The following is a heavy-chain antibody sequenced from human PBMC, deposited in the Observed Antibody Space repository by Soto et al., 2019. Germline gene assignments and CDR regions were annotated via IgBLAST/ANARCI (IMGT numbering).Heavy chain of an antibody. J-gene: IGHJ6*02. D-gene: IGHD3-10*01. CDR3: ARDRDAYASGTYLSYVLDV. V-gene: IGHV1-69*01. Sequence: QVQLVQSGAEVKKPGSSVRVSCKASGGTFSTYPISWVRQAPGQGLEWMGGIIPLFGTANYAHKFQGRVTITTDESTSTVYMDLSRLRSDATAVYYCARDRDAYASGTYLSYVLDVWGQGTTVTVSS. CDR2: IIPLFGTA. CDR1: GGTFSTYP.